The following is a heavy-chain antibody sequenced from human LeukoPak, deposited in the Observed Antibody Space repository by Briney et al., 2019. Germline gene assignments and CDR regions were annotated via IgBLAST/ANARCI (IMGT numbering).Heavy chain of an antibody. Sequence: PGGSLRLSCAASGFTFSSYSMNSVRQAPGKGLEWVSSISSSSSHIYHADSGKGRFTISRDNAKNSLYLQMNSLRAEDTAVYYCARDKYSYGPLDYGDYWGQGTLVTVSS. CDR2: ISSSSSHI. CDR1: GFTFSSYS. V-gene: IGHV3-21*01. CDR3: ARDKYSYGPLDYGDY. D-gene: IGHD5-18*01. J-gene: IGHJ4*02.